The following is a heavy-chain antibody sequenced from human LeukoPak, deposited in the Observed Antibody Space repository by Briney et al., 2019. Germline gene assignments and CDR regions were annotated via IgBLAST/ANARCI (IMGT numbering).Heavy chain of an antibody. Sequence: PSETLSLTCTVSSGSINSYYWGRVRQPPGKGLEWIGRIYTTGATQYNPSLKSRVTMSVDTSTNQFSLNLRPMTAADTAVYYCGRQGYTASYYFLDYWSQGTLVAVS. V-gene: IGHV4-4*07. CDR1: SGSINSYY. D-gene: IGHD1-26*01. CDR2: IYTTGAT. J-gene: IGHJ4*02. CDR3: GRQGYTASYYFLDY.